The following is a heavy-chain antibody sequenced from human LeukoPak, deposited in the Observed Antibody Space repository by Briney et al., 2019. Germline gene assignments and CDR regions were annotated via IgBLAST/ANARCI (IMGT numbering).Heavy chain of an antibody. J-gene: IGHJ4*02. CDR2: ISGSGGST. CDR1: GIIFSNTW. CDR3: AKDGAGGYCSSTSCYEFDY. Sequence: PGGSLRLSCEVSGIIFSNTWMNWVRQAPGKGLEWVSAISGSGGSTYYADSVKGRFTISRDNSKNTLYLQMNSLRAEDTAVYFCAKDGAGGYCSSTSCYEFDYWGQGTLVTVSS. D-gene: IGHD2-2*01. V-gene: IGHV3-23*01.